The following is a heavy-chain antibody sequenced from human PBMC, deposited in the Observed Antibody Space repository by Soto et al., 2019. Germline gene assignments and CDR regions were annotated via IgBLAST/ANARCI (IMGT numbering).Heavy chain of an antibody. J-gene: IGHJ4*02. V-gene: IGHV1-69*13. Sequence: SVKVSCKASGGTFSIYAISWVLQAPGQGLEWMGGIIPIFGTANYAQKFQGRVTITADESTSTAYMELSSLRSEDTAVYYCARDGNYYDSSGYCTRFDFWGQGTLVTVSS. CDR2: IIPIFGTA. D-gene: IGHD3-22*01. CDR3: ARDGNYYDSSGYCTRFDF. CDR1: GGTFSIYA.